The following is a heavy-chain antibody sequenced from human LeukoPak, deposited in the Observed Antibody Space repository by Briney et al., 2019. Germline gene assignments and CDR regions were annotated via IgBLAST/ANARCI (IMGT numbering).Heavy chain of an antibody. CDR1: GFTFDDYA. CDR2: ISWNSGTK. Sequence: GGSLRLSCAASGFTFDDYAMHWVRQAPGKGLEWVSGISWNSGTKGYADSVKGRFTISRDNGKNSLYLQMNSLRGEDAALYYCAVLHYYAMDVWGQGTTVTVSS. CDR3: AVLHYYAMDV. V-gene: IGHV3-9*01. D-gene: IGHD2-8*01. J-gene: IGHJ6*02.